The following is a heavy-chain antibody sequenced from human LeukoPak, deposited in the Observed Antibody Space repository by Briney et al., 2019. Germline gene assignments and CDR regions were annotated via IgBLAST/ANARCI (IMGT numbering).Heavy chain of an antibody. Sequence: PGGSLRLSCAAPGFTFGTYGMHWVRQAPGKGLEWVAFIWHNGSKKYYGDSMKGRVTISRDNFKNTMWLQMSSLRAEDTAVYYCVRDLLTLPQKYFDSWGQGTLVSVSS. CDR2: IWHNGSKK. CDR1: GFTFGTYG. V-gene: IGHV3-30*02. J-gene: IGHJ4*02. CDR3: VRDLLTLPQKYFDS. D-gene: IGHD3-9*01.